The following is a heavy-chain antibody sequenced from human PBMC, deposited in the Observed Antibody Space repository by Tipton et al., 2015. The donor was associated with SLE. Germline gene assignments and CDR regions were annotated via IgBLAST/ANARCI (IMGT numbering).Heavy chain of an antibody. CDR2: IRYDGSNK. CDR1: GFTFSSYG. CDR3: ARDRGAYDLE. D-gene: IGHD3-3*01. Sequence: SLRLSCAASGFTFSSYGMHWVRQAPGKGLEWVAFIRYDGSNKYYADSVKGRFTISRDNAKNSLYLQMNSLRAEDTAVYYCARDRGAYDLEWGQGTLVTVSS. V-gene: IGHV3-30*02. J-gene: IGHJ4*02.